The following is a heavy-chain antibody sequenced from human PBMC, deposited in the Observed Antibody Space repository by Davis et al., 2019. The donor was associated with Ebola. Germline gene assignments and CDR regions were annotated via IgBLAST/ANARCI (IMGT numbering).Heavy chain of an antibody. V-gene: IGHV3-21*01. Sequence: PSETLSLTCAASGFTFSSYSMNWVRQAPGKGLEWVSSISSSSSYIYYADSVKGRFTISRDNAKNSLYLQMNSLRAEDTAVYYCARTPLGGNSGDWGQGTLVTVSS. J-gene: IGHJ4*02. CDR3: ARTPLGGNSGD. CDR1: GFTFSSYS. CDR2: ISSSSSYI. D-gene: IGHD4-23*01.